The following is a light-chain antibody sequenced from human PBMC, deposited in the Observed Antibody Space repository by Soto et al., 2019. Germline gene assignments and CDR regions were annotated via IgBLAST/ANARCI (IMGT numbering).Light chain of an antibody. CDR3: QQYINLWT. J-gene: IGKJ1*01. CDR2: AAS. CDR1: QGISNY. Sequence: DIQMTQSPSSLSASVGDRVTITCRASQGISNYLAWYQQKPGKAPKLLIYAASTLQSGVPSRFSGSGSETDFTLTISSLQSEDFAVYYCQQYINLWTFGQGTKVDIK. V-gene: IGKV1-16*01.